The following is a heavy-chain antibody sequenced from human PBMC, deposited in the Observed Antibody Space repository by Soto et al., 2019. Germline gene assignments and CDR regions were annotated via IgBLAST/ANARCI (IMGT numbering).Heavy chain of an antibody. J-gene: IGHJ6*02. CDR1: GFTFRSYG. CDR2: ISYDGSNK. Sequence: GGSLRLSCAASGFTFRSYGMHWVRQAPGKGLEWVAGISYDGSNKHYADSVKGRFTISRDNSKNTLYVQMSSLRAEDTAVYYCAKAHGSSSFYYYGMDVWGQGTTVTVSS. CDR3: AKAHGSSSFYYYGMDV. V-gene: IGHV3-30*18. D-gene: IGHD6-6*01.